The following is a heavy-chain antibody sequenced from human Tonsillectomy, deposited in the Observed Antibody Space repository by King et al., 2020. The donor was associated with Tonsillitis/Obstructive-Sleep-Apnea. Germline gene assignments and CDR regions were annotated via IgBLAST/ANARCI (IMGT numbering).Heavy chain of an antibody. Sequence: VQLQQWGAGLLKPSETLSLTCAVYGGSFSGYYWSWIRQPPGKGLEWIGEINHIGSTNYNPSLKSRVTISVDTSKNQFSLKLSSVTAADTAVYYCARGPDCDLLTGRDYSYYYGMDVWAQGTTVTVSS. CDR1: GGSFSGYY. CDR2: INHIGST. V-gene: IGHV4-34*01. CDR3: ARGPDCDLLTGRDYSYYYGMDV. J-gene: IGHJ6*02. D-gene: IGHD3-9*01.